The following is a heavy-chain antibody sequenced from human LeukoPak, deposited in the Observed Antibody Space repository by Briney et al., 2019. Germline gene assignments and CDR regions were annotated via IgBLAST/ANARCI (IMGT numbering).Heavy chain of an antibody. CDR1: GGSIDNYY. CDR3: ARFSKYYDGSIQYLDY. J-gene: IGHJ4*02. Sequence: PSETLSLTCTVSGGSIDNYYWSWVRQPPGEGLEWIAYIYYSGSTNYNPSLKSRVTISVDTSKNQFSLRLNSVTAADTAVYYCARFSKYYDGSIQYLDYWGQGILVTVSS. CDR2: IYYSGST. V-gene: IGHV4-59*08. D-gene: IGHD3-22*01.